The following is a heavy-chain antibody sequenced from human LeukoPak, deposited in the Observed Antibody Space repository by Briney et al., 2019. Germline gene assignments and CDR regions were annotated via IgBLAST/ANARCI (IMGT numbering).Heavy chain of an antibody. J-gene: IGHJ4*02. D-gene: IGHD2-15*01. CDR1: GGTFSSYA. CDR3: ACSGGSCPFRY. Sequence: ASVKVSCKASGGTFSSYAISWVRQAPGQGLEWMGGIIPIFGTANYAQKFQGRVTITADESTSTAYMELSSLRSEDTAVYYCACSGGSCPFRYWGQGTLVTVSS. V-gene: IGHV1-69*13. CDR2: IIPIFGTA.